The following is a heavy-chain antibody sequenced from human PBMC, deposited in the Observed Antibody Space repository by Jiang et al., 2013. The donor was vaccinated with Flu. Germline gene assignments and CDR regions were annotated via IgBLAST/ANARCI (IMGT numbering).Heavy chain of an antibody. V-gene: IGHV4-39*01. Sequence: LLKPSETLSLTCTVSGGSISTSGYYWAWIRLPPGKGLEYIGSIYHSGSTYYNPSLRSRVTMSVDASKNQFSLKLTSVTAADTAVYFCALLKPGGYCDYWGQGTLVTVSS. CDR3: ALLKPGGYCDY. CDR1: GGSISTSGYY. CDR2: IYHSGST. D-gene: IGHD3-16*01. J-gene: IGHJ4*02.